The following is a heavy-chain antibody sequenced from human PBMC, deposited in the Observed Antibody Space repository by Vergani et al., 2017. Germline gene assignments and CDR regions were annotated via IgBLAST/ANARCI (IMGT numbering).Heavy chain of an antibody. V-gene: IGHV4-61*02. Sequence: QVQLHESGPGLVKPSQTLSLTCTVSGGSITSGSFYWSWIRQPAGKGLEWIGRIHSSGTTNYNPPVKSRVTLSVDTSKNQLSLMMTSVTAADTAVYYCARASWTSELRGVYWFDTWGQGTLVSVSS. D-gene: IGHD1-26*01. J-gene: IGHJ5*02. CDR1: GGSITSGSFY. CDR3: ARASWTSELRGVYWFDT. CDR2: IHSSGTT.